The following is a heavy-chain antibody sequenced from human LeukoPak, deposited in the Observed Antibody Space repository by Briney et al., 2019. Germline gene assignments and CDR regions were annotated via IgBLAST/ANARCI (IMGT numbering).Heavy chain of an antibody. CDR2: INPNSGGT. Sequence: ASVKVSCKASGYTFTGYYMHWVRQAPGQGLEWMGWINPNSGGTNYAQKFQGRVTMTRDTSISTAYMELSRLRSDDTAVYYCARVWVQLERRQGEYYFDYWGQGTLVTVSS. CDR1: GYTFTGYY. J-gene: IGHJ4*02. V-gene: IGHV1-2*02. D-gene: IGHD1-1*01. CDR3: ARVWVQLERRQGEYYFDY.